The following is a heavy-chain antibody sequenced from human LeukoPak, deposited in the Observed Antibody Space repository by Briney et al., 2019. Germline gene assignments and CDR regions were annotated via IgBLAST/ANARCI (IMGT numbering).Heavy chain of an antibody. V-gene: IGHV3-11*01. CDR2: ISSSGSTI. D-gene: IGHD3-22*01. CDR3: AKGTYYYDSIYYFDY. Sequence: GGSLRLSCAASGFTFSDYYMSWIRQAPGKGLEWVSYISSSGSTIYYADSVKGRFTISRDNAKNSLYLQMNSLRAEDTAVYYCAKGTYYYDSIYYFDYWGQGTLVTVSS. CDR1: GFTFSDYY. J-gene: IGHJ4*02.